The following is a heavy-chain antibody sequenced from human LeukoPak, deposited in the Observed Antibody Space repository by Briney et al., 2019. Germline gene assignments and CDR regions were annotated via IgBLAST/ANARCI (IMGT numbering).Heavy chain of an antibody. CDR3: AKEVPAAKGWNFLSMIGGTFFY. Sequence: PGGSLRLSCAASGFTFSSYAMSWVRQAPGKGLEWVSAISGSGGSTYYADSVKGRFTISRDNSKNTLYLQMNSLRAEDTAVYYCAKEVPAAKGWNFLSMIGGTFFYWGQGTLVTVSS. J-gene: IGHJ4*02. CDR2: ISGSGGST. CDR1: GFTFSSYA. V-gene: IGHV3-23*01. D-gene: IGHD2-2*01.